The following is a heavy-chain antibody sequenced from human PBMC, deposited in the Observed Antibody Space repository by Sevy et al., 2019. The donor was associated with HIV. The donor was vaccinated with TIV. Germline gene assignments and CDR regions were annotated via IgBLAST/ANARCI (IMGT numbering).Heavy chain of an antibody. CDR1: GYTFTGYY. J-gene: IGHJ4*02. V-gene: IGHV1-2*02. Sequence: ASVKVSCKASGYTFTGYYMHWVRQAPGQGLEWMGWINPNSGGTNYAQKFQGRVTMTRDTSISTAYMELSRLRSDDTAVYYDARAKTMVRGVIITLFDYWGQGTLVTVSS. CDR2: INPNSGGT. D-gene: IGHD3-10*01. CDR3: ARAKTMVRGVIITLFDY.